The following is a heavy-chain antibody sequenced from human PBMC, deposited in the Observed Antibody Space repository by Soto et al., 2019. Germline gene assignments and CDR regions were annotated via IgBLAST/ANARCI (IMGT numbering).Heavy chain of an antibody. CDR3: AREGTAMFIGY. V-gene: IGHV1-69*13. CDR1: GGTFSSYA. Sequence: SVKVSCKASGGTFSSYAISWVRQAPGQGLEWMGGIIPMLGTPNYAPKFQGRVTITADESTSTAYMELTSLRSEDTAVYYCAREGTAMFIGYWGQGTLVTVSS. J-gene: IGHJ4*02. D-gene: IGHD5-18*01. CDR2: IIPMLGTP.